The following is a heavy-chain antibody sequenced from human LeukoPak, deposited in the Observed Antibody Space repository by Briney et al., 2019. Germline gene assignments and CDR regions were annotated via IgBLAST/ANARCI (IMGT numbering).Heavy chain of an antibody. CDR2: IYYSGST. CDR3: AREVTMVRGVLHNWFDP. CDR1: GGSVSSGSYY. J-gene: IGHJ5*02. Sequence: SETLSLTCTVSGGSVSSGSYYWSWIRQPPGKGLEWVGYIYYSGSTNYNPSLKSRVTISVDTSKNQFSLKLSSVTAADTAVYYCAREVTMVRGVLHNWFDPWGQGTLVTVSS. D-gene: IGHD3-10*01. V-gene: IGHV4-61*01.